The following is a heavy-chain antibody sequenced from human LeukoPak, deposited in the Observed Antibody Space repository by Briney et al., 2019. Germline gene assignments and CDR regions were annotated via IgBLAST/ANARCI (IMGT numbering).Heavy chain of an antibody. J-gene: IGHJ6*03. D-gene: IGHD3-16*01. CDR1: GGSISSYY. CDR3: ATEAGGYYYYYYMDV. V-gene: IGHV4-4*07. Sequence: KSSEALSLTCTVSGGSISSYYGSWIRQPAGKGLEGIGRIYTSGSTNYNPSLKSRVTMSVDTSKNQFSLKLSSVTAADTAVHYCATEAGGYYYYYYMDVWGKGTTVTISS. CDR2: IYTSGST.